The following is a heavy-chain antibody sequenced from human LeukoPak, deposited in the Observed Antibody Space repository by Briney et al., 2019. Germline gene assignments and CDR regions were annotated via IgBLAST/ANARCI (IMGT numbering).Heavy chain of an antibody. V-gene: IGHV4-59*01. CDR3: ARSSSWYLSWFDP. J-gene: IGHJ5*02. Sequence: SETLSLTCTVSGGSISSYYWSWIRQPPGKGLEWIGYIYYSGSTNYNPSLKSRVTISVDTSKNQFSLKLSPVTAADTAVYYCARSSSWYLSWFDPWGQGTLVTVSS. CDR2: IYYSGST. CDR1: GGSISSYY. D-gene: IGHD6-13*01.